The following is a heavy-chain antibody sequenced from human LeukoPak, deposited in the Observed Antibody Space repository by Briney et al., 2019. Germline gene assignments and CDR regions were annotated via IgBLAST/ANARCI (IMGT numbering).Heavy chain of an antibody. CDR3: ATQAIALMVYATIDY. D-gene: IGHD2-8*01. CDR2: INPNSGGT. V-gene: IGHV1-2*02. CDR1: GYTFTGYY. Sequence: ASVKVSCKASGYTFTGYYMHWVRQAPGQGLEWMGWINPNSGGTNYAQKFQGRVTMTRDTSISTAYVELSRLRSDDTAVYYCATQAIALMVYATIDYWGQGTLVTVSS. J-gene: IGHJ4*02.